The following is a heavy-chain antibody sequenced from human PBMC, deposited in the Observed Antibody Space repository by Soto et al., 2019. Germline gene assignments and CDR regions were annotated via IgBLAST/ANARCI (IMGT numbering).Heavy chain of an antibody. J-gene: IGHJ5*02. V-gene: IGHV4-39*01. CDR1: GGSISSSSYY. CDR3: ARPNGAARGYNWFDP. Sequence: QLQLQESGPGLVKPSETLSLTCTVSGGSISSSSYYWGWIRQPPGKGLEWIGSIYYSGSTYYNPSLKSRVTISVDTSKNQFSLKRSSVTAADTAVYYCARPNGAARGYNWFDPWGQGTLVTVSS. CDR2: IYYSGST. D-gene: IGHD6-6*01.